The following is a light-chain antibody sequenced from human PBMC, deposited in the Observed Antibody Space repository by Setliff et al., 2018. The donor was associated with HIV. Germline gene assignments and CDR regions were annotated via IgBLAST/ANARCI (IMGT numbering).Light chain of an antibody. Sequence: QSVLTQPPSASGSPGQSVTISCTGTSSDVGGYNYVSWYQQHPGKAPKLMIYEVSKRPSGVPDRFSGSKSGNTASLTVSGLQTEDEADYYCASRTAGSTPYVFGTGTKVTVL. CDR1: SSDVGGYNY. CDR3: ASRTAGSTPYV. J-gene: IGLJ1*01. CDR2: EVS. V-gene: IGLV2-8*01.